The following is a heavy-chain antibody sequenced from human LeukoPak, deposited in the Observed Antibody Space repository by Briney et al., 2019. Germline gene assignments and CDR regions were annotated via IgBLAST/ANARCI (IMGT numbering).Heavy chain of an antibody. Sequence: GSLRLSCAASGFTFSSYGMHWVRQAPGKGLEWVAIIYYDGSDKYYADSVKGRFTISRDNSKDTLYLQMNSLRAEDTAVYYCARQIAYYYDSSGYYTTDYWGQGTLVTVSS. CDR1: GFTFSSYG. CDR3: ARQIAYYYDSSGYYTTDY. CDR2: IYYDGSDK. V-gene: IGHV3-33*01. D-gene: IGHD3-22*01. J-gene: IGHJ4*02.